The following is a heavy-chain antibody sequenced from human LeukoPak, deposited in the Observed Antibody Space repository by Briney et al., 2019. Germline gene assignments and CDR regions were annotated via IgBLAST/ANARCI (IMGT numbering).Heavy chain of an antibody. Sequence: SETLSLTCAVYGGSFSGFYWSWIRQPPGKGLEWIGDINHSGGTNYIPSLKSRVTISVDTSKNQFSLNLSSVTAADTAVYYCARDKLPTMGITGVDPWGQGTLVTVSS. J-gene: IGHJ5*02. CDR3: ARDKLPTMGITGVDP. V-gene: IGHV4-34*01. CDR2: INHSGGT. CDR1: GGSFSGFY. D-gene: IGHD1-20*01.